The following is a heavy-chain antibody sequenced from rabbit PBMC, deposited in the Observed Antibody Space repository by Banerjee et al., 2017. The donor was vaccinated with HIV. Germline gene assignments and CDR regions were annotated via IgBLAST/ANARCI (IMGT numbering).Heavy chain of an antibody. D-gene: IGHD7-1*01. CDR1: GFSFSNKYV. J-gene: IGHJ3*01. V-gene: IGHV1S45*01. CDR3: ARDYAGYSLFQL. Sequence: QEQLEESGGDLVKPEGSLTLTCTASGFSFSNKYVMCWVRQAPGKGLEWIACIGTADGNTFYANWAKGRFTISKTPSTTVTLQMTSLTAADTATYFCARDYAGYSLFQLWGQGTLVTVS. CDR2: IGTADGNT.